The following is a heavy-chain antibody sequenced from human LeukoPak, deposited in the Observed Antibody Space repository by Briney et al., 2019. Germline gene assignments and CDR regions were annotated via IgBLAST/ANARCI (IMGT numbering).Heavy chain of an antibody. Sequence: SETLSLTCGVSGGSITNTNYWTWVRPPPGKGLEWIGEVNLQGSTNYNPSLMGRVAISVDTSENHISLQLTSVTAADTAVYYCAREGGPYRPLDYSGQGTLVTLSS. CDR3: AREGGPYRPLDY. V-gene: IGHV4-4*02. CDR2: VNLQGST. J-gene: IGHJ4*02. CDR1: GGSITNTNY.